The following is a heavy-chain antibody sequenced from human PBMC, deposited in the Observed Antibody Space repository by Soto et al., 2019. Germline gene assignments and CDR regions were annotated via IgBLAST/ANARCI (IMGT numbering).Heavy chain of an antibody. V-gene: IGHV4-34*01. CDR3: ARDIITVIGGEIYYSFGMDV. J-gene: IGHJ6*02. CDR1: GGSFREYY. CDR2: INQSGTT. Sequence: SETLSLTCAVYGGSFREYYWSWIRQPPGKGLEWIGEINQSGTTHYNPSLKRRVNISIDTSKNQFSLNLTSVTAADTATYFCARDIITVIGGEIYYSFGMDVWGQGTTVIVS. D-gene: IGHD3-16*01.